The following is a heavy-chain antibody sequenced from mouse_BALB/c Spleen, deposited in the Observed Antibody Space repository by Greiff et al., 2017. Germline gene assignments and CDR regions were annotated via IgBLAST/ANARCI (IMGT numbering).Heavy chain of an antibody. CDR1: GFDFSRYW. CDR2: INPDSSTI. CDR3: ARLGGNYRYYYAMDY. Sequence: EVQLQESGGGLVQPGGSLKLSCAASGFDFSRYWMSWVRQAPGKGLEWIGEINPDSSTINYTPSLKDKFIISRDNAKNTLYLQMSKVRSEDTALYYCARLGGNYRYYYAMDYWGQGTSVTVSS. D-gene: IGHD2-1*01. J-gene: IGHJ4*01. V-gene: IGHV4-1*02.